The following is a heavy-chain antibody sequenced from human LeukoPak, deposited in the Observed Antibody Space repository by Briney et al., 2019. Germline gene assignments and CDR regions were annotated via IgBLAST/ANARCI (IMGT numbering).Heavy chain of an antibody. J-gene: IGHJ5*02. CDR2: IYYSGST. V-gene: IGHV4-31*03. CDR3: ARGSNAGNWFDP. Sequence: SETLSLTCTVSGGSISSGGYYWSWIRQHPGKGLEWIGYIYYSGSTYYNPSLKSRVTISVDTSKNQFSLKLTSVTAADTAVYYCARGSNAGNWFDPWGQGTLVTVSS. D-gene: IGHD4/OR15-4a*01. CDR1: GGSISSGGYY.